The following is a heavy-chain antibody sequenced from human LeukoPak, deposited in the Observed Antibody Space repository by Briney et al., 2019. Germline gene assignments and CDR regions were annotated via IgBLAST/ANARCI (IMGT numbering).Heavy chain of an antibody. J-gene: IGHJ6*03. D-gene: IGHD3-10*01. Sequence: SDTLSLTCTVSGASISSTSYYWGWIRQPPGKGLEWIGSTYYRGTTYYNPSLKSRVTISVDTSKNQFSLKLSSVTAADTAVYYCAREVPYYYGSGSYYLSSDYYYYYMDVWGKGTTVTISS. CDR3: AREVPYYYGSGSYYLSSDYYYYYMDV. V-gene: IGHV4-39*07. CDR2: TYYRGTT. CDR1: GASISSTSYY.